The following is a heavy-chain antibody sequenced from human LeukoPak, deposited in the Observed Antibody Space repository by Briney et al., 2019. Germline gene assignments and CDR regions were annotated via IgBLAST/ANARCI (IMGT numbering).Heavy chain of an antibody. J-gene: IGHJ4*02. Sequence: PGGSLRLSCAASGFTFSSYSMNWVRQAPGKGLEWVSSISSSSSYIYYADSVKGRFTISRDNAKNSLYLQMNSLRAEDTAVYYCARVGAFWNGYSLDYWGQGTLVTVSS. D-gene: IGHD3-3*01. V-gene: IGHV3-21*01. CDR2: ISSSSSYI. CDR1: GFTFSSYS. CDR3: ARVGAFWNGYSLDY.